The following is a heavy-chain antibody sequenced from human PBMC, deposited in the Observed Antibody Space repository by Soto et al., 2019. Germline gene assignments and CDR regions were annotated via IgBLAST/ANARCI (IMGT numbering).Heavy chain of an antibody. J-gene: IGHJ4*02. V-gene: IGHV3-30*18. D-gene: IGHD1-26*01. CDR3: AKARVVELPIDY. CDR1: GFTFSSYG. CDR2: ISYDGSNK. Sequence: VGSLRLSCAASGFTFSSYGMHWVRQAPGKGLEWVAVISYDGSNKYYADSVKGRFTISRDNSKNTLYLQMNSLRAEDTAVYYCAKARVVELPIDYWGQGTLVTVS.